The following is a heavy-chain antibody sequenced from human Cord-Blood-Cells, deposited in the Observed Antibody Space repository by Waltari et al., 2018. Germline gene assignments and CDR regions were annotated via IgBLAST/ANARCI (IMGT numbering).Heavy chain of an antibody. D-gene: IGHD6-13*01. Sequence: EVQLVESGGGLVQAGGSLRLSCAASGFTFSTAWMSWVRQAPGKGREWVAKIKQEVTEKYSVDSPKGRFTTSRDTVKISLYLQMNCLRADDTAVYYYASSGYSSSWGQRTPVTVSS. CDR1: GFTFSTAW. CDR3: ASSGYSSS. CDR2: IKQEVTEK. V-gene: IGHV3-7*01. J-gene: IGHJ4*02.